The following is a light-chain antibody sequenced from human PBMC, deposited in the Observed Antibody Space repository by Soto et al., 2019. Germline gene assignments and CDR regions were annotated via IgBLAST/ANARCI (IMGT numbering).Light chain of an antibody. J-gene: IGKJ5*01. V-gene: IGKV3-15*01. Sequence: EIVLTQSPGTMSLSPGERATLSCRASQSVSSNLDWYQQKPGQAHRLLIYGASTRATGIPAWFSGSGSGTEFTLTISSLQSEDFAVYYCQQYNNWPITFGQGTRWRL. CDR1: QSVSSN. CDR3: QQYNNWPIT. CDR2: GAS.